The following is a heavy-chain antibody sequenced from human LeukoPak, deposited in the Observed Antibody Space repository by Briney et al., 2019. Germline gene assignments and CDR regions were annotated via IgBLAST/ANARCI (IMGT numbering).Heavy chain of an antibody. CDR2: INHSGST. CDR1: GGSFSGYY. J-gene: IGHJ5*02. D-gene: IGHD6-25*01. V-gene: IGHV4-34*01. CDR3: ARGGRVVYSSGWFDP. Sequence: PSETLSLTCAVYGGSFSGYYWSWIRQPPGKGLEWIGEINHSGSTNYNPSLKSRVTISVDTSKNQFSLKLSSVTAADTAVYYCARGGRVVYSSGWFDPWGQGTLVTVSS.